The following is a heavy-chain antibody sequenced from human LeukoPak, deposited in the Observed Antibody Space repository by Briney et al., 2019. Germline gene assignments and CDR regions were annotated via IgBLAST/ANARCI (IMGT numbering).Heavy chain of an antibody. CDR2: ISGSGGST. J-gene: IGHJ4*02. D-gene: IGHD3-10*01. CDR3: AKDPGYYGSGTPLDY. Sequence: GGSLRLSCAASGFTFSSYAMSWVRQAPGKGLEWVSAISGSGGSTYYADSVKGRFTISRDNSKNTLYLQMNSLRAEDTAVYYCAKDPGYYGSGTPLDYWGQGTLVTVSS. V-gene: IGHV3-23*01. CDR1: GFTFSSYA.